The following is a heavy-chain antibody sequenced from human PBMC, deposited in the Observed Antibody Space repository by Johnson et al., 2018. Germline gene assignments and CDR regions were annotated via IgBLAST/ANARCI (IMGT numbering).Heavy chain of an antibody. D-gene: IGHD2-15*01. V-gene: IGHV3-15*07. Sequence: VQLVESGGGLVQXGGSLRLXCAASGFTFSNAWMNWVRQAPGKGLEWVGRIKSKTDGGTTDYAAPVKGRSHNPRDDSKNTLYLQMNSLKTEDTAVYYCTTLTPDCSGGSCYSDYYYMDVWGKGTTVTVSS. CDR1: GFTFSNAW. CDR3: TTLTPDCSGGSCYSDYYYMDV. CDR2: IKSKTDGGTT. J-gene: IGHJ6*03.